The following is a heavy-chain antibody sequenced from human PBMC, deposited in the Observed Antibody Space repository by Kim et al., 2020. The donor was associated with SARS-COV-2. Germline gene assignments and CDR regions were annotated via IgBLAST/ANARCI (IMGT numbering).Heavy chain of an antibody. V-gene: IGHV3-21*01. Sequence: YADAGKVRYTIARDNAKNSLYMQMNSLRAEGTAVYYCARDHVEWLGSCDYWGQGTRVTVSS. CDR3: ARDHVEWLGSCDY. J-gene: IGHJ4*02. D-gene: IGHD1-26*01.